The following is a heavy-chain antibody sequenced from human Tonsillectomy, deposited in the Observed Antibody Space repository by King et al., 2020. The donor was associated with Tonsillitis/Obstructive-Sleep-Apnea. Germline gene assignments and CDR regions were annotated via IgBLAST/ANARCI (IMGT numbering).Heavy chain of an antibody. V-gene: IGHV3-15*07. CDR2: IKTKTDGGTT. CDR1: GFTFSNAW. CDR3: TTAHLYYYGMDV. J-gene: IGHJ6*02. Sequence: VQLVESGGGLVKPGGSLRLSCAASGFTFSNAWMNWVRQAPGKGLEWVGRIKTKTDGGTTDYAAPVKGRFTISRDDSKNTLYLQMNSLKTEDTAVYYCTTAHLYYYGMDVWGQGTTVTVSS.